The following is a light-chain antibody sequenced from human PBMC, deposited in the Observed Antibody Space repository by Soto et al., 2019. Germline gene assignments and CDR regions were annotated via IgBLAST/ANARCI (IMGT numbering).Light chain of an antibody. J-gene: IGKJ1*01. CDR1: QSVSTF. Sequence: EVVLTQSPDTLSLSPGERAALSCRASQSVSTFLAWYQQKPGQAPRLLIYDASNRATGIPARFSGSGSGTDFTLTISRLEPEDFAVYYCQQYDRSPVTFGQGTKVDIK. V-gene: IGKV3-20*01. CDR2: DAS. CDR3: QQYDRSPVT.